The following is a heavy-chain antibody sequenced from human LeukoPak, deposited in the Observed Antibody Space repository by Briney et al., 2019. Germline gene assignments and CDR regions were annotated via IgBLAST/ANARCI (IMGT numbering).Heavy chain of an antibody. V-gene: IGHV3-48*02. J-gene: IGHJ4*02. CDR1: GFAFSTYG. CDR3: ARRVSGSYLDY. D-gene: IGHD3-10*01. CDR2: ITSRSTI. Sequence: GGSLRLSCAASGFAFSTYGMNWVRQAPGKGLERVSYITSRSTIYYADSVKGRFTISRDNVKNSLYLEMNSLRDDDTAVYYCARRVSGSYLDYWGQGILVTVSS.